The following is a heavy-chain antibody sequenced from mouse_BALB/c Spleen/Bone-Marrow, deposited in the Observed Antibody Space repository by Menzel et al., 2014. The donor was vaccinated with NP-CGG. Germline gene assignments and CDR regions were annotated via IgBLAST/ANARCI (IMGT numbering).Heavy chain of an antibody. D-gene: IGHD2-1*01. Sequence: VQLQQSGAELAKPEASEKMSCKPSGYTFTSYRLHRVKRRPAQGLEWNGYINTSTGYTEYYQKFKCKAPLTADKSSSAAYIQLRSLTSEDSAAYSCVYCNYCLAYWGQATLVTVSA. CDR3: VYCNYCLAY. CDR1: GYTFTSYR. V-gene: IGHV1-4*01. CDR2: INTSTGYT. J-gene: IGHJ3*01.